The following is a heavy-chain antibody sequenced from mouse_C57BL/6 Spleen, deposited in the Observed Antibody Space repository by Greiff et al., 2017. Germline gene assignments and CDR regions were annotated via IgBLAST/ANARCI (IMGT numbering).Heavy chain of an antibody. CDR2: ILPGSGST. CDR1: GYTFTGYC. D-gene: IGHD2-5*01. J-gene: IGHJ3*01. CDR3: ARKAYYSNYAGFAY. V-gene: IGHV1-9*01. Sequence: QVQLQQSGAELMKPGASVKLSCTATGYTFTGYCIEWVKQRPGHGLEWIGEILPGSGSTNYNEKFKGKATFTADTSSNTAYMQLSSLTSEDSAIYYCARKAYYSNYAGFAYWGQGTLVTVSA.